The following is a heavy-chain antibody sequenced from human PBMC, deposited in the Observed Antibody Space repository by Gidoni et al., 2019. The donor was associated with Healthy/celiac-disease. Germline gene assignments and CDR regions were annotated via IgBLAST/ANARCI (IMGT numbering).Heavy chain of an antibody. D-gene: IGHD3-10*01. CDR2: IYYSGST. V-gene: IGHV4-31*03. J-gene: IGHJ5*02. CDR3: ARDLDGSGSYPTNGWFDP. Sequence: QVQLQESGPGLVKPSQTLSLTCTVSGGSISSGDYYWSWIRQHPGKGLEWIGYIYYSGSTYYNLSLKSRVTISVDTSKNQFSLKLSSVTAADTAVYYCARDLDGSGSYPTNGWFDPWGQGTLVTVSS. CDR1: GGSISSGDYY.